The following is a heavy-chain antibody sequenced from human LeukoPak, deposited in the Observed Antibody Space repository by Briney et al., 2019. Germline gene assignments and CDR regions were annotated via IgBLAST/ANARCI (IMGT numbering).Heavy chain of an antibody. Sequence: ASVKVSCKASGYTFTGYYMHWVRQAPGQGLEWMGWINPNRGGTSYAQKFQGRVTMTRDTSISTAYMELSRLRSDDTAMYYCARSPTIADAFAIWGRGTMVTVSS. V-gene: IGHV1-2*02. CDR2: INPNRGGT. CDR3: ARSPTIADAFAI. CDR1: GYTFTGYY. D-gene: IGHD3-9*01. J-gene: IGHJ3*02.